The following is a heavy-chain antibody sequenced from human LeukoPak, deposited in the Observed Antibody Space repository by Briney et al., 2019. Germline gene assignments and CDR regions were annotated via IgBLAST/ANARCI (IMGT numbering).Heavy chain of an antibody. V-gene: IGHV1-69*13. Sequence: SVKVSCKASGGTFSSYAISWVRQAPGQGLEWMGGIIPIFGTANYAQKFQGRVTITADESTSTAYMELSSLRSEDTAVYYCARGEDGYNQIFDYWGRGTLVTVSS. D-gene: IGHD5-24*01. CDR1: GGTFSSYA. CDR2: IIPIFGTA. J-gene: IGHJ4*02. CDR3: ARGEDGYNQIFDY.